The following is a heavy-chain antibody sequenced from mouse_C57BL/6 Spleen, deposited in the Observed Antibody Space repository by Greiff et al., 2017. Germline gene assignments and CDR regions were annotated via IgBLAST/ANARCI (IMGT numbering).Heavy chain of an antibody. CDR1: GYTFTSYW. CDR2: IDPSDSYT. J-gene: IGHJ1*03. D-gene: IGHD2-5*01. V-gene: IGHV1-69*01. Sequence: VQLQQPGAELVMPGASVKLSCKASGYTFTSYWMHWVKQRPGQGLEWIGEIDPSDSYTNYNQKFKGKSTLTVDKSSSTAYMQLSSLTSEDSAVYDCARSAYYSNYGYFDVWGTGTTVTVSS. CDR3: ARSAYYSNYGYFDV.